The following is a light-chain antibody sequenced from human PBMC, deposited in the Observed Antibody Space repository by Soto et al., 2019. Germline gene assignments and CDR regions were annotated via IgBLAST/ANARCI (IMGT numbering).Light chain of an antibody. CDR1: QSIGIC. Sequence: IQMTQSPATLSSSVGDRVAITCRASQSIGICLAWYQQKPGKAPRLLIYKASTLESGVPSRFSGSGSGTDFTLTISSLQPEDFGSYYCQQYKDYSWTFGQGTKVEIK. CDR2: KAS. J-gene: IGKJ1*01. CDR3: QQYKDYSWT. V-gene: IGKV1-5*03.